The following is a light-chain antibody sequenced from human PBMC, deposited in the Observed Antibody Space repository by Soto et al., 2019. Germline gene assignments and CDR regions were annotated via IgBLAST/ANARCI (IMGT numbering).Light chain of an antibody. J-gene: IGKJ5*01. Sequence: IVLTQSPGTLSLSPGERATLSCRASESVNSNYLAWYQQKPGQAPRLLIYDASNRATGIPARFSGSGSGTDFTFTISSLEPEDFAVYYCQLYGRSITFGQGTRLEIK. CDR1: ESVNSNY. CDR2: DAS. CDR3: QLYGRSIT. V-gene: IGKV3-20*01.